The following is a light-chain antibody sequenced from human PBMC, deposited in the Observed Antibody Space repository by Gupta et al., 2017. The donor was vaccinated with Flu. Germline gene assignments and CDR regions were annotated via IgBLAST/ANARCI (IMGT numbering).Light chain of an antibody. Sequence: SPANMSGSAGERATRSCRGSQSVSGNLEWDQQRPGQSPRLIIYGASSSASGVPDRFSGSGCGKEFTLTSSCRQYEDCAVYYGQHDNTSHLFGQGTKLEIK. CDR1: QSVSGN. J-gene: IGKJ2*01. CDR2: GAS. CDR3: QHDNTSHL. V-gene: IGKV3-15*01.